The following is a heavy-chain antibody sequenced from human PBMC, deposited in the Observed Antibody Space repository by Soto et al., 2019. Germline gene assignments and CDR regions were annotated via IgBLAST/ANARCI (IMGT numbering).Heavy chain of an antibody. Sequence: QVQLQESGPGLVKPSETLSLTCTVSGGSISSYYWSWIRQPPGKGLEWIGYIYYSGSTNYRPSRKSRVNISVDTSKCPFTLKLSSVTAADTAVYYCAGGYYYYGMDVWGQGTTVTVSS. CDR3: AGGYYYYGMDV. CDR1: GGSISSYY. V-gene: IGHV4-59*01. CDR2: IYYSGST. D-gene: IGHD2-15*01. J-gene: IGHJ6*02.